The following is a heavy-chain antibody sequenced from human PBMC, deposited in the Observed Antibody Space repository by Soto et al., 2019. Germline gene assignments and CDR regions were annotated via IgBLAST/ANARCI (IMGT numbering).Heavy chain of an antibody. CDR1: GGSISSGGYY. D-gene: IGHD3-3*01. Sequence: QVQLQESGPGLVKPSQTLSLTCTVSGGSISSGGYYWSWIRQHPGKGLEWIGYIYYSGSTYYNPSLKSRVTISVDTSKNQFSLKLSSVTAADTAVYYCASGGDYDFWSGPKIPAFDIWGQGTMVTVSS. CDR3: ASGGDYDFWSGPKIPAFDI. J-gene: IGHJ3*02. CDR2: IYYSGST. V-gene: IGHV4-31*03.